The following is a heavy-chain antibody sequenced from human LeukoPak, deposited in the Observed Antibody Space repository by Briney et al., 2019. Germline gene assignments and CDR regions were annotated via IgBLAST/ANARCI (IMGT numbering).Heavy chain of an antibody. V-gene: IGHV3-23*01. CDR2: ISGSGGST. CDR3: ANSILTGYYKHYYMDV. CDR1: GFIFSYYG. D-gene: IGHD3-9*01. Sequence: PGGSLRLSCEVSGFIFSYYGMNWVRQAPGKGLEWVSAISGSGGSTYYADSVKGRFTISRDNSKNTLYLQMNSLRAEDTAVYYCANSILTGYYKHYYMDVWGKGTTVTVSS. J-gene: IGHJ6*03.